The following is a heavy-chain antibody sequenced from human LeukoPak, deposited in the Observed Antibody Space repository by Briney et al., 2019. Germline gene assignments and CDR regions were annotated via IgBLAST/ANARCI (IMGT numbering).Heavy chain of an antibody. J-gene: IGHJ4*02. Sequence: SETLSLTCAVYGGSFSGYYWSWIRQPPGKGLEWIGEINHSGSTNYNPSLKSRVTISVDTSKNQFSLKLSSVTAADTAVYYCARSNGDLEYWGQGTLVTVSS. CDR1: GGSFSGYY. CDR3: ARSNGDLEY. D-gene: IGHD4-17*01. CDR2: INHSGST. V-gene: IGHV4-34*01.